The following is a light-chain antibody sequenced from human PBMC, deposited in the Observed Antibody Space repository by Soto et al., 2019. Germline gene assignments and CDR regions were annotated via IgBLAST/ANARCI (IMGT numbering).Light chain of an antibody. CDR1: QSVSSNS. V-gene: IGKV3-20*01. Sequence: EIVLTQSPGTLSLSPGERATLSCRASQSVSSNSLAWYLQKPGQAPRLLIYSASSRATGIPDRFSGSGSGTDFTLTSRRLEPEDFAVYYCQLYGTSPMFTFGRGTRLEIK. CDR3: QLYGTSPMFT. J-gene: IGKJ2*01. CDR2: SAS.